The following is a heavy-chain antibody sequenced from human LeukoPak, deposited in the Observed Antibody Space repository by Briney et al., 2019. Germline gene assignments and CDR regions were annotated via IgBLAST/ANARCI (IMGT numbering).Heavy chain of an antibody. CDR3: ARELAAAGTGTGDY. D-gene: IGHD6-13*01. Sequence: GGSLRLSCAASGFTFSSYNMNWVRQAPGKGLEWVSSISSSSSYIYYADSVKGRFTISRDNAKNSLYLQMNSLRAEDTAVYYCARELAAAGTGTGDYWGQGTLVTVSS. V-gene: IGHV3-21*01. CDR2: ISSSSSYI. CDR1: GFTFSSYN. J-gene: IGHJ4*02.